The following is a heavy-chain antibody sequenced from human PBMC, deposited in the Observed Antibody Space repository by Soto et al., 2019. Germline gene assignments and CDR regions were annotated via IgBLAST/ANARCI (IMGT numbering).Heavy chain of an antibody. Sequence: PGGSLRLSCAASGFTFSSYWMNWVRQAPGKGLEWVANIKDDGSQKYYVDSVKGRFTISRDNAKNSLYLQMNSLRAEDTAVYYCARGGYSGYDYGGLFDYWGQGTLVTVSS. CDR1: GFTFSSYW. CDR3: ARGGYSGYDYGGLFDY. V-gene: IGHV3-7*01. J-gene: IGHJ4*02. D-gene: IGHD5-12*01. CDR2: IKDDGSQK.